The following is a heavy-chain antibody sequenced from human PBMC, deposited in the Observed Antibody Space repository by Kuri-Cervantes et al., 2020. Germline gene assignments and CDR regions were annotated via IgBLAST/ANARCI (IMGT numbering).Heavy chain of an antibody. CDR1: GFTFSSYA. Sequence: GGSLRLSCAASGFTFSSYAMHWVRQAPGKGLEWVAVISYDGSNKYYADSVKGRFTISRDNSKNILYLRMNSLRTEDTAVYYCAKDGADIELVQPGYYYMDVWGQGTLVTVSS. CDR2: ISYDGSNK. CDR3: AKDGADIELVQPGYYYMDV. D-gene: IGHD2-2*01. V-gene: IGHV3-30-3*01. J-gene: IGHJ6*03.